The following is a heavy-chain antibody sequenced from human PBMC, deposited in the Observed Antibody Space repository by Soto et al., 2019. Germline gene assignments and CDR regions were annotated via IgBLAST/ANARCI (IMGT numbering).Heavy chain of an antibody. D-gene: IGHD2-8*01. CDR2: ISNSGTNT. V-gene: IGHV3-23*01. CDR3: AKILSMVSSYYYGMDV. Sequence: VGSLRLSCADSGFTFSTYPMIWVRQAPGKGLECVVSISNSGTNTYYADSVRGRFTISRDNSKNTLYLQMNSLRDDDTAVYYCAKILSMVSSYYYGMDVLGHGTTVTVSS. CDR1: GFTFSTYP. J-gene: IGHJ6*02.